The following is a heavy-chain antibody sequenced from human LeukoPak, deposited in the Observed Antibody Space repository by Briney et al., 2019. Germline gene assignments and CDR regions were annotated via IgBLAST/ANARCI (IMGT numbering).Heavy chain of an antibody. J-gene: IGHJ6*02. CDR3: ASVREYYDFWSGSHYGMDV. CDR1: GFTFSSYW. CDR2: IKQDGSEK. Sequence: AGGSLRLSCAASGFTFSSYWMSWVRQAPGKGLEWVANIKQDGSEKYYVDSVKGRFTISRDNAKNSLYLQMNSLRAEDTAVYYCASVREYYDFWSGSHYGMDVWGQGTTVTVSS. V-gene: IGHV3-7*01. D-gene: IGHD3-3*01.